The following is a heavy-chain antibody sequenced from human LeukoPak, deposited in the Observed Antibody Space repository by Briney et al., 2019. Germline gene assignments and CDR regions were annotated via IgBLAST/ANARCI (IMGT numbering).Heavy chain of an antibody. CDR1: GFTFASYS. CDR3: AKSLESTNYYYHMDV. Sequence: GGSLRLSCVASGFTFASYSMTWVRQAPGKGLEWISYISISSSTINYADSVKGRFTISRDNAKNSLYLQTNSLRAEDTAVYYCAKSLESTNYYYHMDVWGKGTTVTISS. CDR2: ISISSSTI. V-gene: IGHV3-48*01. J-gene: IGHJ6*03. D-gene: IGHD2-2*01.